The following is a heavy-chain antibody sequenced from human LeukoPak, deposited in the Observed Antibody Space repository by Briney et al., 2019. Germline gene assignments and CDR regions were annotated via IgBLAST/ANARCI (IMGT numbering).Heavy chain of an antibody. CDR2: ISYSGST. CDR1: GGSISNSNYY. V-gene: IGHV4-39*01. Sequence: SETLSLTCTVSGGSISNSNYYWGWIRQPPGKGLEWIGSISYSGSTSYNPALKSRVTISVDTSKNQFSLMLSSVTAADTGVYYCARLPQGGSSYGPLDVWSQGTTVTVSS. D-gene: IGHD5-18*01. CDR3: ARLPQGGSSYGPLDV. J-gene: IGHJ6*02.